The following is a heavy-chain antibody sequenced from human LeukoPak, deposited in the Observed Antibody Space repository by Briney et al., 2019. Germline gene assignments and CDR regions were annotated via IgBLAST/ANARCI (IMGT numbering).Heavy chain of an antibody. CDR2: IYYSGST. CDR1: GGSISSYY. CDR3: ARSGFRLRFDY. D-gene: IGHD1-26*01. J-gene: IGHJ4*02. Sequence: SETLSLTCTVSGGSISSYYWSWIRQPPGKGLEWIGYIYYSGSTNYNPSLKSRVTISVDTSKNQFSLKLSSVTAADTAVYYCARSGFRLRFDYWGQGTLVTVSS. V-gene: IGHV4-59*01.